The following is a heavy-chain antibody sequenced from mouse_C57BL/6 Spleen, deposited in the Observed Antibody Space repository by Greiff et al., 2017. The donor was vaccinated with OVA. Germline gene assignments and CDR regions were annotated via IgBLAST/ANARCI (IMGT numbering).Heavy chain of an antibody. CDR1: GYTFTSYW. J-gene: IGHJ4*01. CDR3: AVYGSSYPYAMDY. CDR2: IDPSDSET. V-gene: IGHV1-52*01. Sequence: QVQLQQPGAELVRPGSSVKLSCKASGYTFTSYWMHWVKQRPIQGLEWIGNIDPSDSETHYNQKFKDKATLTVDKSSSTAYMQLSSLTSEDSAVCASAVYGSSYPYAMDYWGQGTSVTVSS. D-gene: IGHD1-1*01.